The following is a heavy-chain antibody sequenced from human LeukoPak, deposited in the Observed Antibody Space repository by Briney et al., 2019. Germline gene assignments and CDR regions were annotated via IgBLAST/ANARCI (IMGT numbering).Heavy chain of an antibody. CDR1: GGSISRGGYY. CDR2: SYYSWST. V-gene: IGHV4-31*03. Sequence: SETLSLTCTVSGGSISRGGYYWSWIRHHPGKGLEWIGYSYYSWSTYYNPPLKRRVTIVVGTSKYQLSLKLSSVTAADTAVYYCARGLVVPAAIAPYFDYWGQGTLVTVSS. CDR3: ARGLVVPAAIAPYFDY. D-gene: IGHD2-2*02. J-gene: IGHJ4*02.